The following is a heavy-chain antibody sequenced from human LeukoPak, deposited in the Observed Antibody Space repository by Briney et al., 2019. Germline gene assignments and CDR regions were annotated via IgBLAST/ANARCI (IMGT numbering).Heavy chain of an antibody. CDR1: GFTFRSYA. D-gene: IGHD1-26*01. V-gene: IGHV3-23*01. CDR3: ARRRYSGSFFDY. CDR2: ISGSGGST. Sequence: PGGSLRLSCAASGFTFRSYAMSWVRQAPGKGLEWVSAISGSGGSTYYADSVKGRFTISRDNSKNTLYLQMNSLRAEDTAVYYCARRRYSGSFFDYWGQGTLVTVSS. J-gene: IGHJ4*02.